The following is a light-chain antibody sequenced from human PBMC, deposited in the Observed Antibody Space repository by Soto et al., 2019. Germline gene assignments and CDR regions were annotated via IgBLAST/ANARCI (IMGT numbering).Light chain of an antibody. V-gene: IGLV2-14*01. CDR2: DVI. CDR1: SSDVGGYNY. Sequence: QSALTQPASVSGSPGQSITISCTGTSSDVGGYNYVSWYQHHPGKAPKVMIYDVINRPSGVSTRFSGSKSGNTASLTISGRQTEYEADYYCASYTSSTTWVFGGGTKLTVL. CDR3: ASYTSSTTWV. J-gene: IGLJ3*02.